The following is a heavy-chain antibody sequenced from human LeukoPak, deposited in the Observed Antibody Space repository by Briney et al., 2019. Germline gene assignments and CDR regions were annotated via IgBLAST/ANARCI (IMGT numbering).Heavy chain of an antibody. CDR3: AARGYRNGPFDY. CDR2: ISGDGGSI. CDR1: GFTFDDYA. D-gene: IGHD5-18*01. V-gene: IGHV3-43*02. J-gene: IGHJ4*02. Sequence: GGALRLSCAASGFTFDDYAMHWVRQTPGRGLEWVSLISGDGGSIYYADSLKGRFTISRDNSRNTLYLQMNSLRAEDTAVYYCAARGYRNGPFDYWGQGTLVTVSS.